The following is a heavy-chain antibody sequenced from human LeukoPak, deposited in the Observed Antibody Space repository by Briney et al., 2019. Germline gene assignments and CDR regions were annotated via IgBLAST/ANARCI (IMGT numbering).Heavy chain of an antibody. CDR3: ARGGTNNWYGGDY. V-gene: IGHV1-69*01. D-gene: IGHD2-2*01. Sequence: SVKVSCKASGGTFSSYAISWVRQAPGQGLEWMGGIIPIFGPANYAQKFQGRVTITADESTSTAYMELSSLGSEDTAVYYCARGGTNNWYGGDYWGQGTLVTASS. J-gene: IGHJ4*02. CDR2: IIPIFGPA. CDR1: GGTFSSYA.